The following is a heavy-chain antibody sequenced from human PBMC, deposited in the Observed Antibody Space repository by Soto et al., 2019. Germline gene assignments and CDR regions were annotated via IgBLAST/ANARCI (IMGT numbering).Heavy chain of an antibody. J-gene: IGHJ4*02. V-gene: IGHV3-30*03. Sequence: QVRLVESGGGVVQPGRSLRLSCAASGFIFSTYGMHWVRQAPGKGLQWVAVVSDDGYTTYYAESVKGRFTVSRDSSKNTLYLQMSNLRIEDTAVYYCAREGHHVVGPDASSFDYWGQGTLVTVSS. D-gene: IGHD2-2*01. CDR2: VSDDGYTT. CDR3: AREGHHVVGPDASSFDY. CDR1: GFIFSTYG.